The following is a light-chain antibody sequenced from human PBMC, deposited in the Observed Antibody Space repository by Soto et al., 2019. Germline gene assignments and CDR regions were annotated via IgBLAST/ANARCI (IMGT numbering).Light chain of an antibody. CDR1: RSDVGAYNY. CDR2: GVT. J-gene: IGLJ1*01. CDR3: SSFTSSCTFV. V-gene: IGLV2-14*03. Sequence: QSALTQPASVSGSPGQSIAISCTGTRSDVGAYNYVSWYQQHPGKAPKLMISGVTNRPSGVSDRFSGSKSGTTASLAISGLQAEDDADYYCSSFTSSCTFVFGTGTKVTVL.